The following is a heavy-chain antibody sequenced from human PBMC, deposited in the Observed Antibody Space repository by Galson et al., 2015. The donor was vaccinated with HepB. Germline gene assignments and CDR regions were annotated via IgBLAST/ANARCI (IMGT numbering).Heavy chain of an antibody. CDR3: ARASSSSPVGVYYYYGMDV. Sequence: CAISGDSVSSNSAAWNWIRQSPSRGLEWLGRTYYRSKWYNDYAVPVKSRITINPDTSKNQFSLQLNSVTPEDTAVYYCARASSSSPVGVYYYYGMDVWGQGTTVTVSS. CDR1: GDSVSSNSAA. J-gene: IGHJ6*02. CDR2: TYYRSKWYN. V-gene: IGHV6-1*01. D-gene: IGHD6-13*01.